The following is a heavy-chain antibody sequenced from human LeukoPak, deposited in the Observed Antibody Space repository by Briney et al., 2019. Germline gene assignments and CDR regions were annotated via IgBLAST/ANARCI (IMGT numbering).Heavy chain of an antibody. CDR1: GFTFDDYA. J-gene: IGHJ4*02. D-gene: IGHD6-19*01. CDR2: ISWNSGSI. V-gene: IGHV3-9*01. Sequence: GGSLRLSCAASGFTFDDYAMHWVRQAPGKGLEWVSGISWNSGSIGYADSVKGRFTISRDNAKNSLYLQMNSLRAEDTAVYYCARRSSGWYESDYFDYWGQGTLVTVSS. CDR3: ARRSSGWYESDYFDY.